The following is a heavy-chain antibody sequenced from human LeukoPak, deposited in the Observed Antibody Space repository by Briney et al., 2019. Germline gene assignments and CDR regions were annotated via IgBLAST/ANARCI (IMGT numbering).Heavy chain of an antibody. CDR2: VFDSRMT. V-gene: IGHV4-39*01. J-gene: IGHJ4*02. D-gene: IGHD2-8*02. CDR1: GGSISSTRYY. Sequence: SETLSLTCTVSGGSISSTRYYWGWIRQPPGKGLEWIGSVFDSRMTYYNPSLKSRVTISVDTSKNQFSLRLSSVTAADTAVYYCARLYWDFDFWGQGTLVTVSS. CDR3: ARLYWDFDF.